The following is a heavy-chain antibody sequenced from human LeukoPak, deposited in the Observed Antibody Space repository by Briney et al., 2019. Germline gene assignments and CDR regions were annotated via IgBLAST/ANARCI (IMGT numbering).Heavy chain of an antibody. Sequence: SETLSLTCAVSGGSISSSNWWSWVRQPPGKGLEWIGEIYHSGSTNYDPSLKSRATTSVDKSKNQFSLKLSSVTAADTAVYYCAREPTYSSSWYRFWFDPWGQGTLVTVSS. CDR1: GGSISSSNW. D-gene: IGHD6-13*01. CDR3: AREPTYSSSWYRFWFDP. J-gene: IGHJ5*02. CDR2: IYHSGST. V-gene: IGHV4-4*02.